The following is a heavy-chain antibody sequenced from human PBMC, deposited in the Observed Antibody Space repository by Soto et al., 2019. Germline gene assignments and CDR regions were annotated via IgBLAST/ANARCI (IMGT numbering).Heavy chain of an antibody. CDR1: GYTFTSFD. D-gene: IGHD3-10*01. CDR2: MNPSSGNT. Sequence: QVQLVQSGAEVKKPGASVKVACRASGYTFTSFDINWVRQATGQGLEWMGRMNPSSGNTDYAQKFQGRVTMTRDTPISTANIELSSLRSEDTAVYYCARTRSGSYLWGQGTLVTVSS. J-gene: IGHJ5*02. V-gene: IGHV1-8*01. CDR3: ARTRSGSYL.